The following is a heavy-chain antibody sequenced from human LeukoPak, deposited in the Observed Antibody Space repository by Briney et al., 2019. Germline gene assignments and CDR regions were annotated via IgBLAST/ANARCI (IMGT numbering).Heavy chain of an antibody. CDR3: AKWYGSGSYYGDY. CDR1: GFTFSSYA. D-gene: IGHD3-10*01. J-gene: IGHJ4*02. CDR2: ISGSGGST. Sequence: GGSLRLSCAASGFTFSSYAMSWVRQAPGKGLEGVSAISGSGGSTYYADSVKGRFTISRDNSKNTLYLQMNSLRAEDTAVYYCAKWYGSGSYYGDYWGQGTLVTVSS. V-gene: IGHV3-23*01.